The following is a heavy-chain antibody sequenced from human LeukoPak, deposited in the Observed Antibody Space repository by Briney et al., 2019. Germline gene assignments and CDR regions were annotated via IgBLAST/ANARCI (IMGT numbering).Heavy chain of an antibody. CDR3: ARDRLLEDRDYHYYYYMDV. J-gene: IGHJ6*03. D-gene: IGHD2-21*01. Sequence: AGGSLRLSCAASGFTVSSNYMSWVRQAPGKGLEWVSIIYSDGSTYYADSVKGRFTISRDNSKNTLYLQMSSLRAEDTAVYYCARDRLLEDRDYHYYYYMDVWGKGTTVTVSS. CDR1: GFTVSSNY. V-gene: IGHV3-66*01. CDR2: IYSDGST.